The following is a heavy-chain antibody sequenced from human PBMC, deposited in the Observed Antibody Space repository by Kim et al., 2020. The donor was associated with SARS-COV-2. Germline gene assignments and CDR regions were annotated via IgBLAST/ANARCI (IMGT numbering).Heavy chain of an antibody. V-gene: IGHV4-34*01. CDR1: GGSFSGYY. CDR2: INHSGST. Sequence: SETLSLTCAVYGGSFSGYYWSWIRQPPGKGLEWIGEINHSGSTNYNPSLKSRVTISVDTSKNQFSLKLSSVTAADTAVYYCARGWGMDVWGQGTTVTVSS. J-gene: IGHJ6*02. CDR3: ARGWGMDV.